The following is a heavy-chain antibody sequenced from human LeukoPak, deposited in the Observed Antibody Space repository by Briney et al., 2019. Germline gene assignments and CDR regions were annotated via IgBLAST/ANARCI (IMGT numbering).Heavy chain of an antibody. CDR3: ARDNGQFDY. CDR2: IWYDGSNQ. J-gene: IGHJ4*02. CDR1: GFTFNSYG. Sequence: GRSLRFSCAASGFTFNSYGMHWVRQAPGKGLERVAVIWYDGSNQYYADSVKGRFNISRDNSKNTLYLQMNSLRVEDTAVYYCARDNGQFDYWGQGTLVTVSS. V-gene: IGHV3-33*01.